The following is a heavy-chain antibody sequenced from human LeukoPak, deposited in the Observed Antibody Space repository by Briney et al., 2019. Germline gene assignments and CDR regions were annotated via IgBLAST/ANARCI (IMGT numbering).Heavy chain of an antibody. CDR3: ARGPPRGCSGGSCYYRGPLNF. CDR2: MNPNSGNT. Sequence: ASVKVSCKASGYTFTSYDINWVRQATGQGLEWMGWMNPNSGNTGYAQKFQGRVTMTRNTSISTAYMELSSLRSEDTAVYYCARGPPRGCSGGSCYYRGPLNFWGQGTLVTVSS. V-gene: IGHV1-8*01. J-gene: IGHJ4*02. CDR1: GYTFTSYD. D-gene: IGHD2-15*01.